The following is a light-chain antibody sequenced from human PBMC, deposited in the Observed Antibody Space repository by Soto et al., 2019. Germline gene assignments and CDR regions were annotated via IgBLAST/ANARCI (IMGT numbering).Light chain of an antibody. CDR3: QQYVRAPWT. CDR1: QSVTSSY. J-gene: IGKJ1*01. V-gene: IGKV3-20*01. Sequence: EIVLTQSPGTLSLSPGERAPLCCRASQSVTSSYLAWYQQKPGQAPRLVMDGASITTSGIPDRFSGSGSGTDFTLTISRLEPEDFAVYYCQQYVRAPWTFGQGTKV. CDR2: GAS.